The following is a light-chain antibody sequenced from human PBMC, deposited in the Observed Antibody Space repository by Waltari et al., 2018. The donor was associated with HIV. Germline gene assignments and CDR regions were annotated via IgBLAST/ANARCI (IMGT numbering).Light chain of an antibody. CDR3: TSYAGRNTFV. CDR2: EVF. CDR1: TSDVGSYNY. Sequence: QSALTQPPSASGSPGQSVTISCTGKTSDVGSYNYVSWYKHHPGKAPKLLIYEVFNRPSGVRDRFSGSKSGNTAVLTVSVLHAEDVADYYCTSYAGRNTFVFGGGTKLTVL. J-gene: IGLJ2*01. V-gene: IGLV2-8*01.